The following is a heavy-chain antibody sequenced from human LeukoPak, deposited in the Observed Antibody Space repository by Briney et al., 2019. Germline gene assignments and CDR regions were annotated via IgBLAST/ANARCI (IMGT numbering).Heavy chain of an antibody. Sequence: SETLSLTCSVSGGSINSYDWSWVRQPPGKGLEGMGYIYYSKSTDYNPSLKSRGSISMYTSKNQLSLTLSAVTAADTAVYYCARHNDYSRAFDIWGQGTMVTVSS. CDR2: IYYSKST. CDR3: ARHNDYSRAFDI. J-gene: IGHJ3*02. CDR1: GGSINSYD. V-gene: IGHV4-59*08. D-gene: IGHD4-11*01.